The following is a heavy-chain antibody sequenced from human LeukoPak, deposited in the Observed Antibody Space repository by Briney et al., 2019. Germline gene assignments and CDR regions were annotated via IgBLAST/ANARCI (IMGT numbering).Heavy chain of an antibody. CDR3: ARDDRAVAGTVAFGI. D-gene: IGHD6-19*01. Sequence: PGGSLRLSCAASGFTVSSNYMSWVRQAPGKGLEWVSVIYSGGSTYYADSVKGRFTISRDNSKNTLYLQMNSLRAEDTAVYYCARDDRAVAGTVAFGIWGQGTMVTVSS. CDR2: IYSGGST. CDR1: GFTVSSNY. J-gene: IGHJ3*02. V-gene: IGHV3-53*01.